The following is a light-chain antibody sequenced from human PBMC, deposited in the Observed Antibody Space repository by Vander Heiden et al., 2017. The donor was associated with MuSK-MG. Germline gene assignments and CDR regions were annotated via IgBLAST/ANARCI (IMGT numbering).Light chain of an antibody. CDR3: LQAYTNPYT. V-gene: IGKV1-6*01. Sequence: AIQMTQSPSSLSASVGDRVTITCRASQYISNYLGWYQQKPGKAPKLLIYGSSSLQSGVPSRFRGSRSGTEFTLSISSLQPEDLATYYCLQAYTNPYTFGQGTKVESK. J-gene: IGKJ2*01. CDR1: QYISNY. CDR2: GSS.